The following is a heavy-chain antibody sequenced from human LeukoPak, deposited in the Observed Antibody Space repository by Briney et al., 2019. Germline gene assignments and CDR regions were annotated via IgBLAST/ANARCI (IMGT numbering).Heavy chain of an antibody. D-gene: IGHD3-3*01. CDR1: GYTFTSYG. J-gene: IGHJ4*02. CDR2: ISVYNGNT. CDR3: ARPFRPYYDFWSGYYTGGFDY. V-gene: IGHV1-18*01. Sequence: ASVKVSCKASGYTFTSYGISWVRQAPGQGPEWMGWISVYNGNTNYAQKLQGRVTMTTDTSTSTAYMELRSLRSDDTAVYYCARPFRPYYDFWSGYYTGGFDYWGQGTLVTVSS.